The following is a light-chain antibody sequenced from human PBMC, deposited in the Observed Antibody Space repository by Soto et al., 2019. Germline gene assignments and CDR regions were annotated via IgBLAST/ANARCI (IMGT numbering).Light chain of an antibody. V-gene: IGLV2-14*01. J-gene: IGLJ1*01. CDR1: SSDFGGYNY. CDR3: SSYTSSSTLYV. Sequence: QSVLTQPASVSGSPGQSITISCTGTSSDFGGYNYVSWYQQHPGKAPKLMIYDVSNRPSGVSNRFSGSKSGNTDSLTISGLQAEDEADYYCSSYTSSSTLYVFGTGTKVTVL. CDR2: DVS.